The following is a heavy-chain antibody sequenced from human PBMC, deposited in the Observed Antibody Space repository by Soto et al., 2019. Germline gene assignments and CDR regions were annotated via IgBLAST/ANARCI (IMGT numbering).Heavy chain of an antibody. V-gene: IGHV3-15*07. J-gene: IGHJ4*02. CDR3: ATGEWLRLGYFDY. D-gene: IGHD5-12*01. CDR1: GFTFSNAW. Sequence: EVQLVESGGGLVKPGGSLRLSCAASGFTFSNAWMNWVRQAPGKGLEWVGSIKSKTDGGTTDYAAPVKGTFTISRDDSKNTLYLQMNSLKTEDTAVYYCATGEWLRLGYFDYWGQGTLVTVSS. CDR2: IKSKTDGGTT.